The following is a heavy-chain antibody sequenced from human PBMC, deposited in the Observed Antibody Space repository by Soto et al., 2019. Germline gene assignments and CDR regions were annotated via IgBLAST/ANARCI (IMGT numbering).Heavy chain of an antibody. J-gene: IGHJ4*02. CDR3: APRYISSYY. CDR1: GFTFSSYG. D-gene: IGHD6-6*01. CDR2: ISYDGSNK. Sequence: ESGGGVVQPGRSMRLSCAASGFTFSSYGMHWVRQAPGKGLEWVAVISYDGSNKYYADSVKGRFTISRDNSKNTLYLQMNSLRAEDTAVYYCAPRYISSYYWGQGTLVTVSS. V-gene: IGHV3-30*03.